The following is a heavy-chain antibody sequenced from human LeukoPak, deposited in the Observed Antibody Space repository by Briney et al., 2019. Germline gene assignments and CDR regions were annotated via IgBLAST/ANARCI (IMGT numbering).Heavy chain of an antibody. CDR3: AREGYSYLVYYFDY. CDR2: ISYDGSNK. D-gene: IGHD5-18*01. J-gene: IGHJ4*02. V-gene: IGHV3-30*04. CDR1: GFTFSSYA. Sequence: GGSLRLSCAASGFTFSSYAMHWVRQAPGKGLEWVAVISYDGSNKYYADSVKGRFTISRDNSKNTLYLQMNSLRAEDTAVYYCAREGYSYLVYYFDYWGQGTLVTVSS.